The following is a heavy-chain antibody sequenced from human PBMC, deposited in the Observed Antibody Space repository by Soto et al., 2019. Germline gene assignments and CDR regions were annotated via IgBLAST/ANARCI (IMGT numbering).Heavy chain of an antibody. CDR2: IYYSGST. Sequence: PSETLSLTCTVSGGSISSSSYYWGWIRQPPGKGLEWIGSIYYSGSTYYNPSLKSRVTISVDTSKNQFSLKLSSVTAADTAVYYCAITPRNQKYYDVLTGDYWGQGTLVTVSS. V-gene: IGHV4-39*01. CDR3: AITPRNQKYYDVLTGDY. CDR1: GGSISSSSYY. D-gene: IGHD3-9*01. J-gene: IGHJ4*02.